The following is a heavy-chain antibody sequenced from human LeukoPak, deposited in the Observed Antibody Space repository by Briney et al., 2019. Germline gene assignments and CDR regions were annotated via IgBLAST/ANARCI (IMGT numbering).Heavy chain of an antibody. CDR3: ARDLGGDGYNPGSFDY. V-gene: IGHV3-48*03. CDR2: MSSSGSTI. Sequence: PGGSLRLSRAASGFTFSSYEMNWVRQAPGKGREWGSYMSSSGSTIYYADSVKGRFTISRHNAKNSLYLQMNSLRAEDTAVYYCARDLGGDGYNPGSFDYWGQGTLVTVSS. CDR1: GFTFSSYE. J-gene: IGHJ4*02. D-gene: IGHD5-24*01.